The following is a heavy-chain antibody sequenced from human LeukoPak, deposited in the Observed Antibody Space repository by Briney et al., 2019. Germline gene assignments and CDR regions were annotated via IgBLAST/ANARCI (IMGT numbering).Heavy chain of an antibody. Sequence: GASVKVSCKASGYTFTSYGIGWVRQAPGQGLEWMGWISAYNGNTNYAQKLQGRVTMTTDTSTSTAYMELRSLRSDDTAVYYCARRVVVPAAPPNYYYYGMDVWGQGTTVTVSS. J-gene: IGHJ6*02. CDR2: ISAYNGNT. D-gene: IGHD2-2*01. CDR3: ARRVVVPAAPPNYYYYGMDV. V-gene: IGHV1-18*01. CDR1: GYTFTSYG.